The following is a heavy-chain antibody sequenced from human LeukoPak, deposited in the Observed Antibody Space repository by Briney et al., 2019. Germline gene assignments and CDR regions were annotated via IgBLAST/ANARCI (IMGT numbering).Heavy chain of an antibody. J-gene: IGHJ4*02. Sequence: TAGGSLRLSCAASGFTFSSYSMNWVRQAPGKGREWVSSISSSSSYIYYADSVKGRFTISRDNAKNSLYLEMNSLRAEDTAVYYCARAVANQYGDYADYWGQGTLVTVSS. CDR3: ARAVANQYGDYADY. D-gene: IGHD4-17*01. V-gene: IGHV3-21*01. CDR1: GFTFSSYS. CDR2: ISSSSSYI.